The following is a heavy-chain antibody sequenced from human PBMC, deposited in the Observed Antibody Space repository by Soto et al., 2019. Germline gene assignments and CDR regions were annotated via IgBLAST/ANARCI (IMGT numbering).Heavy chain of an antibody. CDR2: IIPMFGTA. D-gene: IGHD5-18*01. J-gene: IGHJ4*02. CDR1: GGTFSTYA. CDR3: ASGIQLWLRRINNGYSG. Sequence: QVQLVQSGAEVKKPESSVKVSCKAPGGTFSTYAISWVRQAPGLGLEWMGGIIPMFGTANYAQRFQDRVTITADESTNIVYMELSSLRSEGTAVYFCASGIQLWLRRINNGYSGWGQGTLVTVS. V-gene: IGHV1-69*12.